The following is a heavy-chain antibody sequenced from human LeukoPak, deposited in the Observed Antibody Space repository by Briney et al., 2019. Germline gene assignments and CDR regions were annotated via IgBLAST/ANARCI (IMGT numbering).Heavy chain of an antibody. V-gene: IGHV1-46*01. J-gene: IGHJ4*02. CDR1: GYTFTSYY. D-gene: IGHD3-22*01. Sequence: ASVKVSCKASGYTFTSYYMHWVRQAPGQGLEWMGIINPSGGGTSYAQKFQGRVTMTRDTSTSTVYMELSSLRSEDTAVYYCAREPGGRYYYDSSGPEEALDYWGQGTLVTVSS. CDR2: INPSGGGT. CDR3: AREPGGRYYYDSSGPEEALDY.